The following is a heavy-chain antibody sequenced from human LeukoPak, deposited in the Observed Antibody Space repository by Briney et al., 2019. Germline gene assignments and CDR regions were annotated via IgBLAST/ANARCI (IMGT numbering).Heavy chain of an antibody. CDR2: ISWNSGSI. CDR1: GFTFDDYA. CDR3: AKDFRCGSTSCYTGFDY. V-gene: IGHV3-9*01. D-gene: IGHD2-2*02. J-gene: IGHJ4*02. Sequence: PGGSQRLSCAASGFTFDDYAMHWVRQAPGKGLEWVSGISWNSGSIGYADSVKGRFTISRDNAKNSLYLQMNSLRAEDTALYYCAKDFRCGSTSCYTGFDYWGQGTLVTVSS.